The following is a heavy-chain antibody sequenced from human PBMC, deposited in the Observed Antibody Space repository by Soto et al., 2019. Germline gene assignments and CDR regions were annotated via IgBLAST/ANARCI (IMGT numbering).Heavy chain of an antibody. CDR2: ISSGSSTI. J-gene: IGHJ4*02. CDR1: GFTFSSYN. Sequence: GGSLRLSCAASGFTFSSYNMNWVRQAPGKGLEWASHISSGSSTIYYADSVKGRFTISRDDAENSLFLQMNSLRAEDTAVYYCARDRNNGYDYWGQGTLVTVSS. CDR3: ARDRNNGYDY. D-gene: IGHD5-12*01. V-gene: IGHV3-48*01.